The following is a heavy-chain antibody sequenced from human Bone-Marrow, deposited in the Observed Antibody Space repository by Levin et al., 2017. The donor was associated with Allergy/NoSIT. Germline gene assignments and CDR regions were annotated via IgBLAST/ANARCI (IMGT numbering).Heavy chain of an antibody. D-gene: IGHD3-3*01. V-gene: IGHV3-23*01. CDR3: AKDGNYDFWSGYSSVRSLGLDV. Sequence: GGSLRLSCAASGFTFNKFAMTWVRQAPGKGLEWVSVISGSGITTYYADSVKGRFTISRDNSHNTVYLQIHSLRAEDAAVYYCAKDGNYDFWSGYSSVRSLGLDVWGQGTTVTVS. CDR2: ISGSGITT. CDR1: GFTFNKFA. J-gene: IGHJ6*02.